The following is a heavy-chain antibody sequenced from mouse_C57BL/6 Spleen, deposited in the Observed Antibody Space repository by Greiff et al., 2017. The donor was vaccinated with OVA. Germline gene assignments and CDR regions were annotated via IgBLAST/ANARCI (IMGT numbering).Heavy chain of an antibody. CDR2: IYPRSGNT. D-gene: IGHD1-1*01. V-gene: IGHV1-81*01. Sequence: QVQLQQSGAELARPGASVKLSCKASGYTFTSYGISWVKQRTGQGLEWIGEIYPRSGNTYYNEKFKGKATLTADKSSSTAYMELRSLTSEDSAVYFCARDTTVVAPGYFDVWGTGTTVTVSS. J-gene: IGHJ1*03. CDR3: ARDTTVVAPGYFDV. CDR1: GYTFTSYG.